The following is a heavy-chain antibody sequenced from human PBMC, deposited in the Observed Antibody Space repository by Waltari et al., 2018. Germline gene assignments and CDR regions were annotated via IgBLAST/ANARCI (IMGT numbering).Heavy chain of an antibody. D-gene: IGHD2-2*01. J-gene: IGHJ4*02. Sequence: EVQLLERGGGLVQPGGSLKLSCAASGFRFTSYFMSWVRQAPGKGLGWVAGSTSSGGDTAYADSVKVRFTISMDNSNNNLFLQVSVLSAEDTAVYYCAREKSSWLPTYWGQGTLVTVSS. CDR1: GFRFTSYF. CDR2: STSSGGDT. V-gene: IGHV3-23*01. CDR3: AREKSSWLPTY.